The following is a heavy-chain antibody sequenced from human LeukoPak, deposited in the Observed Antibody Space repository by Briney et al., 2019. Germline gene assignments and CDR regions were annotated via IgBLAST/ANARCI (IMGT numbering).Heavy chain of an antibody. D-gene: IGHD3-22*01. Sequence: SETLSLTCAVSGGSISSGGYSWSWIRQPPGKGLEWIGYIYHSGSTYYNPSLKSRVTISVDRSKNQFSLKLSSVTAADTAVYYCAMKVVAFDNWFDPWGQGTLVTVSS. CDR2: IYHSGST. V-gene: IGHV4-30-2*01. J-gene: IGHJ5*02. CDR3: AMKVVAFDNWFDP. CDR1: GGSISSGGYS.